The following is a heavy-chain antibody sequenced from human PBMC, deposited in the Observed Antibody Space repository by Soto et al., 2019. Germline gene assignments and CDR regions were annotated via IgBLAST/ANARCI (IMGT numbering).Heavy chain of an antibody. V-gene: IGHV4-31*03. J-gene: IGHJ4*02. D-gene: IGHD2-15*01. CDR1: GGSITTGGYY. CDR3: ARTKCSGGSCYSWSLDY. CDR2: RYYSEST. Sequence: KPSETLSLTCTVSGGSITTGGYYWSWIRQLPWKGLEWIGHRYYSESTYYNPSLKSRVSISLDTSKNQFSLKLSFVTAADTAMYYCARTKCSGGSCYSWSLDYWGQGXPVTVYS.